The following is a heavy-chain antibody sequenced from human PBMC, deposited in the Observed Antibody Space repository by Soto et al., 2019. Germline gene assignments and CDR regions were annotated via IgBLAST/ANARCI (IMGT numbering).Heavy chain of an antibody. D-gene: IGHD2-21*02. Sequence: PSETLSLTCTVSGGSISSYYWSWIRQPPGKGLEWIGYIYYSGSTNYNPSLKSRVTISVDTSKNQFSLKLSSMTAADTAVYYCARGGVVVTAEPFDYWGQGTLVTVSS. V-gene: IGHV4-59*01. J-gene: IGHJ4*02. CDR3: ARGGVVVTAEPFDY. CDR2: IYYSGST. CDR1: GGSISSYY.